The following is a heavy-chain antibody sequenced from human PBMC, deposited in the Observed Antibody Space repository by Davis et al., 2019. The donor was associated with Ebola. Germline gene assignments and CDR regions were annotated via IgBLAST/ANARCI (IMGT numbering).Heavy chain of an antibody. CDR1: GFIFSSYS. D-gene: IGHD1-26*01. Sequence: GGSLRLSCAASGFIFSSYSMNWVRQAPGKGLEWVSSISSRSYYIYYSDSLKGRFTISRDNARNSVYLQMNSLRAEDTAVYYCTTRVGWGQGTLVTVSS. CDR3: TTRVG. J-gene: IGHJ4*02. V-gene: IGHV3-21*04. CDR2: ISSRSYYI.